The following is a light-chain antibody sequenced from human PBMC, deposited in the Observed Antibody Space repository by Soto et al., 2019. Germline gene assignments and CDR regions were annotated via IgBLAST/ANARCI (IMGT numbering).Light chain of an antibody. CDR2: GAS. CDR3: QQYGYSHQMYT. CDR1: QRVTSNY. V-gene: IGKV3-20*01. J-gene: IGKJ2*01. Sequence: EIVLTQSPGTLSLSPGERATLSCRASQRVTSNYLAWYQQKPGQAHRLLFYGASSRATGIPFRFSGSGSGTDFTLTITRLEPEDFAVYYCQQYGYSHQMYTFGQGTKLEIK.